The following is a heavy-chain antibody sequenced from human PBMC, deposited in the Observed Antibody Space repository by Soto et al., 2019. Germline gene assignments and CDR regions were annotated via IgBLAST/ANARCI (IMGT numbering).Heavy chain of an antibody. Sequence: PGGSLRLSCAASGFTFSSYEMNWVRQAPGKGLEWVSYISSSGSTIYYADSVKGRFTISRDNAKNSLYLQMNSLRAEDTAVYYCAREGSGSYYSHFDYWGQGTLVTVS. J-gene: IGHJ4*02. CDR1: GFTFSSYE. D-gene: IGHD1-26*01. CDR3: AREGSGSYYSHFDY. CDR2: ISSSGSTI. V-gene: IGHV3-48*03.